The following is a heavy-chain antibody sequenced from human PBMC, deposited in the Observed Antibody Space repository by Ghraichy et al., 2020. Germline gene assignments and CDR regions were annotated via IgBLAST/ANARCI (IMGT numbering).Heavy chain of an antibody. D-gene: IGHD3-22*01. CDR2: ISGSGGRT. Sequence: GGSLRLSCAASGFTFGSYAMTWVRQAPGKGMEWVSAISGSGGRTFYADSVKGRFTISRDHSKNSLYLQMNRLRAEDTAVYYCAKDFYYDSSGYYFNWDYFDCWGQGTLVTFSS. V-gene: IGHV3-23*01. J-gene: IGHJ4*02. CDR1: GFTFGSYA. CDR3: AKDFYYDSSGYYFNWDYFDC.